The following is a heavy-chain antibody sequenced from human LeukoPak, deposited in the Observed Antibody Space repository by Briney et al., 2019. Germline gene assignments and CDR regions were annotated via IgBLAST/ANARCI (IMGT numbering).Heavy chain of an antibody. CDR2: IWYDASNK. CDR1: GFTFSSFG. V-gene: IGHV3-33*01. CDR3: VRGVGVSRFNYLDP. Sequence: GRSLTLSCAASGFTFSSFGMHWVRQAPGKGLEWVAVIWYDASNKYYADSVKGRFTISRDNSKNTLYLQMNSLRADDTAVYYCVRGVGVSRFNYLDPWGQGTLVIVSS. J-gene: IGHJ5*02. D-gene: IGHD1-7*01.